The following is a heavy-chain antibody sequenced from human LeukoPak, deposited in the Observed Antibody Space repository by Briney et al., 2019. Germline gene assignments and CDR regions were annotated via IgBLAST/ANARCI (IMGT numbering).Heavy chain of an antibody. D-gene: IGHD2-2*01. J-gene: IGHJ6*03. CDR3: ARDLIECSSTSCYYYYYYYMDV. Sequence: SETLSLTCTVSGGSISSGFYYWSWIRQPAGKGLEWIGCIYTSGSTNYNPSLKSRISISVDTSKNQFSLKLTSVTAADTAVYYCARDLIECSSTSCYYYYYYYMDVWGKGTTVTVSS. V-gene: IGHV4-61*02. CDR2: IYTSGST. CDR1: GGSISSGFYY.